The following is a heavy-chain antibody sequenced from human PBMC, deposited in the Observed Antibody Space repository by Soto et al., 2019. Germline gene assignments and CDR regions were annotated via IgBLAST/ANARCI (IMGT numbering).Heavy chain of an antibody. D-gene: IGHD1-1*01. Sequence: GESLKISCKGSGYNFAGYWIAWVRQMPGKGLELMGVIYPSDSDTRYRPSFQGQVTISADKSISSAYLQWSSLRASDTAIYYCERGAVSTRTFDYWGQGTPVTVSS. CDR3: ERGAVSTRTFDY. CDR2: IYPSDSDT. CDR1: GYNFAGYW. J-gene: IGHJ4*02. V-gene: IGHV5-51*01.